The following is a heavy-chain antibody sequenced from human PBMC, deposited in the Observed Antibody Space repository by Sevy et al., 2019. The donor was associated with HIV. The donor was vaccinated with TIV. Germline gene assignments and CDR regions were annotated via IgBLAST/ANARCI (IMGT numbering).Heavy chain of an antibody. Sequence: GGSLGLSCVASGFAFSNYYAMHWVRQAPGKGLEWVALISYDGSDKYYADSVKGRFTISRDNFKNTLFLQMNSLTTEDTSVYYCARPRANYVDHYFFYAMDVWGQGTTVTVSS. CDR1: GFAFSNYYA. V-gene: IGHV3-30-3*01. D-gene: IGHD4-17*01. J-gene: IGHJ6*02. CDR3: ARPRANYVDHYFFYAMDV. CDR2: ISYDGSDK.